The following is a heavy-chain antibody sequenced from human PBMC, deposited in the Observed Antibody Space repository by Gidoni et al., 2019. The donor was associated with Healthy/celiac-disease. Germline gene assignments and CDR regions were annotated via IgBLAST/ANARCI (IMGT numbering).Heavy chain of an antibody. CDR3: ARWRMTTVTTYPFDI. CDR2: INPNSGGT. J-gene: IGHJ3*02. V-gene: IGHV1-2*02. D-gene: IGHD4-17*01. CDR1: GYTFTCYY. Sequence: QVQLVQSGAEVKKPGASLMVYCKASGYTFTCYYMHWVRQAPGQGLEWMGWINPNSGGTNYAQKFQGRVTMTRDTSSSTAYMELSRLRSDDTAVYYCARWRMTTVTTYPFDIWGQGTMVTVSS.